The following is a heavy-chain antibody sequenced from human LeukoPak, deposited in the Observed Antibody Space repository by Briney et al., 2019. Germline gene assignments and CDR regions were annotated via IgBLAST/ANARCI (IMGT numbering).Heavy chain of an antibody. CDR2: IIPILGIA. Sequence: GASVKVSCKASGGTFSSYAISWVRQAPGQGLEWMGRIIPILGIANYARKFQGRVTITADKSTSTAYMELSSLRSEDTAVYYCARDTLGGYCTNGVCPYYFDYWGQGTLVTVSS. CDR3: ARDTLGGYCTNGVCPYYFDY. D-gene: IGHD2-8*01. CDR1: GGTFSSYA. V-gene: IGHV1-69*04. J-gene: IGHJ4*02.